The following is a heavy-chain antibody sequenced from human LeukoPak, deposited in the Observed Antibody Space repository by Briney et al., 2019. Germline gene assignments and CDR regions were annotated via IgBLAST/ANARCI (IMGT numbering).Heavy chain of an antibody. CDR1: GFTFSSYT. CDR2: ISGSGDST. V-gene: IGHV3-23*01. J-gene: IGHJ4*02. Sequence: GGSLRLSCAASGFTFSSYTMTWVRQAPGVGLEWVSGISGSGDSTYYADSVKGRFTISRDNSKNTLHLQMNSLRAEDTAVYYCAKDQTPYYWGQGTLVTVSS. CDR3: AKDQTPYY.